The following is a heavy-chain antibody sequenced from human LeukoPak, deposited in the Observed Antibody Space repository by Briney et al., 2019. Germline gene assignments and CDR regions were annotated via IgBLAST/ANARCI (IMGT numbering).Heavy chain of an antibody. D-gene: IGHD3-3*01. CDR3: GSRRTAMFGVIKGPIDY. Sequence: SETLSLTCAVYGGSFSGYYWSWIRQPPGKGLEWIGEINHSGSTNYNPSLKSRVTISVDTSKNQFSLKLSSVTAADTAVYYCGSRRTAMFGVIKGPIDYWGQGTLVTVSS. J-gene: IGHJ4*02. CDR1: GGSFSGYY. CDR2: INHSGST. V-gene: IGHV4-34*01.